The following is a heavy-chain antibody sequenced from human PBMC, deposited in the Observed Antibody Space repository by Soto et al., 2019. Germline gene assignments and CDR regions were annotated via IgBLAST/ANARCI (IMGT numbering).Heavy chain of an antibody. CDR1: GFTFSSYG. Sequence: GGSLRLSCAASGFTFSSYGMHWVRQAPGKGLEWVAVTSYDGSNKYYGDSVKSRFTISRDNSENTLYLQMNSLSAEDTAVYYCAKASIVGTSRDYFDSWGQGTLVTVSS. D-gene: IGHD1-26*01. J-gene: IGHJ4*02. CDR2: TSYDGSNK. V-gene: IGHV3-30*18. CDR3: AKASIVGTSRDYFDS.